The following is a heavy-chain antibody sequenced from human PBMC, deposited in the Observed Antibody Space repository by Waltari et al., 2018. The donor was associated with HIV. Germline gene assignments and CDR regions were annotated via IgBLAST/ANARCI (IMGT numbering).Heavy chain of an antibody. V-gene: IGHV4-38-2*01. CDR2: IYHSGST. CDR1: GYSISSGYF. D-gene: IGHD1-26*01. J-gene: IGHJ4*02. Sequence: QVQLQESGPGLVKPSETLSLTCAVSGYSISSGYFWGWIRQPPGKGLEWIGTIYHSGSTHYIPSLKSRVTISVDTSKNQFFLKLTSVTAADTAVYYCARSGVGAGGRLDYWGQGTLVTVSS. CDR3: ARSGVGAGGRLDY.